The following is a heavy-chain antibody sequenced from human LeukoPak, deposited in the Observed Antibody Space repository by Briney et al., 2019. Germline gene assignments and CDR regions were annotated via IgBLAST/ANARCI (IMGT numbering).Heavy chain of an antibody. Sequence: TSETLSLTCTVSGGSISSYYWSWIRQPPGKGLEWIGHIYYSGSTNYNPSLKSRVTISVDTSKNQFSLKLSSVTAADTAVYYCARVRRGSSSWYRVGVEYYFDYWGQGTLVTVSS. CDR3: ARVRRGSSSWYRVGVEYYFDY. V-gene: IGHV4-59*01. J-gene: IGHJ4*02. CDR1: GGSISSYY. D-gene: IGHD6-13*01. CDR2: IYYSGST.